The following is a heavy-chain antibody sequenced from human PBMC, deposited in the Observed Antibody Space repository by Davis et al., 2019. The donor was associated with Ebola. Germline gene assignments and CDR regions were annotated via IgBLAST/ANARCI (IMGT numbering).Heavy chain of an antibody. Sequence: GGSLRLSCAASGFTFSSYGMHWVRQAPGKGLEWVAVIWYDGSNKYYADSVKGRFTISRDNSKNTLYLQMNSLRAEDTAVYYCAKGQYSSGWYSYYYYGMDVWGQGTTVTVSS. V-gene: IGHV3-33*06. J-gene: IGHJ6*02. CDR2: IWYDGSNK. CDR1: GFTFSSYG. CDR3: AKGQYSSGWYSYYYYGMDV. D-gene: IGHD6-19*01.